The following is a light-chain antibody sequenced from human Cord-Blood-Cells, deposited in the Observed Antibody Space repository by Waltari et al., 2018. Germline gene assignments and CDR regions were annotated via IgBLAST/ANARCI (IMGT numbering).Light chain of an antibody. Sequence: EILLTQSPGTLSLSPGERATLSCRASQRVSSSYLAWYQQKPGQAPRLLIYGASSRATGIPDRFSGSGSGTDFTLTISRLEPEDFAVYYCQQDGSSPLTFGPGTKVDIK. CDR2: GAS. CDR1: QRVSSSY. V-gene: IGKV3-20*01. J-gene: IGKJ3*01. CDR3: QQDGSSPLT.